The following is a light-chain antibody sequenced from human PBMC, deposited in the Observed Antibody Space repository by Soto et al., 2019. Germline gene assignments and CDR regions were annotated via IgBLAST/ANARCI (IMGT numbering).Light chain of an antibody. Sequence: VITPSPATLSLSPWERATLSCRASQSINSKLVWYQQKPGQAPRFLIYGASTRATGTPARFSGSGSGTDFTLTISGLQSEDFALYFCQRYNKWPLISFGRGTRLGI. CDR3: QRYNKWPLIS. CDR1: QSINSK. J-gene: IGKJ5*01. CDR2: GAS. V-gene: IGKV3D-15*01.